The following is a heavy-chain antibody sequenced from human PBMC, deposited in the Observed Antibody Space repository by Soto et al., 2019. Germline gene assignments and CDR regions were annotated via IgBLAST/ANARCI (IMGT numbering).Heavy chain of an antibody. V-gene: IGHV3-23*01. CDR1: GFTLGGYA. CDR3: AKVPKGYSGYDLIPDQGRIPFDY. Sequence: GGLLRHPNTAAGFTLGGYARSCVHQAQGKELEWVSAISGSGGSTYDAVSVKGRFTISRDNSKNTLYLQMNSLRAEDTAVYYCAKVPKGYSGYDLIPDQGRIPFDYRGQGTLVTVSS. CDR2: ISGSGGST. D-gene: IGHD5-12*01. J-gene: IGHJ4*02.